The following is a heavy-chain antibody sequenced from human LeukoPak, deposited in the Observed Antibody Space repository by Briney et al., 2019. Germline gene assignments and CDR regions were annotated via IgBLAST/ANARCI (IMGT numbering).Heavy chain of an antibody. CDR2: ISYDGSYK. V-gene: IGHV3-30*04. CDR1: GFTFSRFA. CDR3: ARVSGAEAATGGYFDR. Sequence: GGSLRLSCAASGFTFSRFAVHWVRQAPGKGLEGVAVISYDGSYKYYADSVQGRFTISRDNSKNTLYLQMNSLSTEDTAVHYCARVSGAEAATGGYFDRWGQGTLVTVSS. D-gene: IGHD6-13*01. J-gene: IGHJ4*02.